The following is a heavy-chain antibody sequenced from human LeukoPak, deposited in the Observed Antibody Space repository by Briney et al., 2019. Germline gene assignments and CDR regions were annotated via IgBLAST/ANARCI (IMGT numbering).Heavy chain of an antibody. Sequence: GGSLRLSCAASGFTFSNFWMSWVRQAPGKGLEWVSVIYSGGSTYYADSVKGRFTISRDNSKNTLYLQMNSLRAEDTAVYYCARVLSPKYYDFWSGYYYYYYYGMDVWGQGTTVTVSS. D-gene: IGHD3-3*01. CDR3: ARVLSPKYYDFWSGYYYYYYYGMDV. CDR1: GFTFSNFW. V-gene: IGHV3-53*01. CDR2: IYSGGST. J-gene: IGHJ6*02.